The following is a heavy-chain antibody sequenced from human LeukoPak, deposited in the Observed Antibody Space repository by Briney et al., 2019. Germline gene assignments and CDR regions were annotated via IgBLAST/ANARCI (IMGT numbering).Heavy chain of an antibody. CDR1: GFTFDDYA. CDR3: ARAAYSSTWYSRYFDL. CDR2: INWNGDNT. D-gene: IGHD6-13*01. V-gene: IGHV3-20*04. Sequence: SGGSLRLSCAASGFTFDDYAMSWVRQAPGKGLEWVSGINWNGDNTGSADSLKGRFTISRDNAKNSLYLQMNSLRAGDTAVYYCARAAYSSTWYSRYFDLWGRGTLVTVSS. J-gene: IGHJ2*01.